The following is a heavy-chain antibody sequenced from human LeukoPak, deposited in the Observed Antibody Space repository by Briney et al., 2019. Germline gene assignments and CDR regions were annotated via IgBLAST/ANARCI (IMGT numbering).Heavy chain of an antibody. V-gene: IGHV5-51*01. D-gene: IGHD3-3*01. J-gene: IGHJ4*02. CDR2: IYPGDSDT. Sequence: GESLKISCKGSGYSFTSYWIGWVRQMPAKGLEWVGIIYPGDSDTRYSPSFQGQVTISADKSISTAYLQWSSLKASDTAMYYCARSINFWRGYYYESFDYWGQGTLVTVSS. CDR1: GYSFTSYW. CDR3: ARSINFWRGYYYESFDY.